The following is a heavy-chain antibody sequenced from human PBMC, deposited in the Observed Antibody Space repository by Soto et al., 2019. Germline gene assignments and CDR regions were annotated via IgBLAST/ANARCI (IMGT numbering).Heavy chain of an antibody. J-gene: IGHJ5*02. V-gene: IGHV3-30*18. CDR2: ISYDGSDN. D-gene: IGHD3-10*01. CDR3: AKDRGGHNDDFGAIDA. CDR1: GFTFGTYG. Sequence: GGSLRLSCVASGFTFGTYGLHWVRQAPGKGLEWVALISYDGSDNYYSDSVKGRFTISRDNSKNTLFLQMNSLRVEDTAVYYCAKDRGGHNDDFGAIDAWGQGALVTVSS.